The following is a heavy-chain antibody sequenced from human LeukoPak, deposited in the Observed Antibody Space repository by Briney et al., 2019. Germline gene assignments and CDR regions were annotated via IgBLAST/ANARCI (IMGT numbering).Heavy chain of an antibody. J-gene: IGHJ6*03. V-gene: IGHV1-2*02. CDR3: ARAGLGYSSSWDYYYYMNV. Sequence: ASVKVSCKASGYTFTSYYMHWVRQAPGQGLEWMGWINPNSGGTNYAQKFQGRVTMTRDTSISTVYMELSRLRPDDTAVYYCARAGLGYSSSWDYYYYMNVWGKGTTVTVSS. CDR2: INPNSGGT. CDR1: GYTFTSYY. D-gene: IGHD6-13*01.